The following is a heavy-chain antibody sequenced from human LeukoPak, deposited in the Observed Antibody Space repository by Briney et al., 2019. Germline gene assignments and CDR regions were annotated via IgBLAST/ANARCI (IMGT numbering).Heavy chain of an antibody. CDR1: GFTFSSYW. V-gene: IGHV3-7*01. CDR2: IKQDGSEK. J-gene: IGHJ4*02. CDR3: VRDGGVSGYDLLDY. Sequence: GGSLRLSCAASGFTFSSYWMSWVRQAPGKGLEWVANIKQDGSEKYYVDFVKGRFTISRDNAKNSLYLQLNSLRAEDTAVYYCVRDGGVSGYDLLDYWGQGTLVTVSS. D-gene: IGHD5-12*01.